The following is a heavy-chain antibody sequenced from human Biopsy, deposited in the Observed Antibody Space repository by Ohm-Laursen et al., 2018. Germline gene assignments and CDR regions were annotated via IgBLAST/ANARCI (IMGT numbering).Heavy chain of an antibody. CDR2: IYYDGIT. CDR3: ARVAGGYAYYYGMDV. D-gene: IGHD5-12*01. Sequence: SETLSLTCAVSGYSVTNDYYWGWIRQPPGNGLEWIGNIYYDGITYYNPSLKSRVAMSVDTSKNQFSLRLTSVTAADTAVYYCARVAGGYAYYYGMDVWGQGTTVSVSS. V-gene: IGHV4-38-2*01. CDR1: GYSVTNDYY. J-gene: IGHJ6*02.